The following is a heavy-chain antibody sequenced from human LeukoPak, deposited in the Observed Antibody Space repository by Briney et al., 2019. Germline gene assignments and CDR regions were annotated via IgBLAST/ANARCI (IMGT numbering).Heavy chain of an antibody. Sequence: PSETLSLTCTVSGGSISSYYWSWIRQPPGKGLEWIGYIYYSGSTNYNPSLKSRVTISVDTSKNQFSLKPSSVTAADTAVYYCARDNFWSGYYTENWFDPWGQGTLVTVSS. D-gene: IGHD3-3*01. V-gene: IGHV4-59*01. J-gene: IGHJ5*02. CDR3: ARDNFWSGYYTENWFDP. CDR1: GGSISSYY. CDR2: IYYSGST.